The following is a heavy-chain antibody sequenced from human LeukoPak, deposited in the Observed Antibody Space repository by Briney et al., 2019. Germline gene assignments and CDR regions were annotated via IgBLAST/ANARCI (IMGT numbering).Heavy chain of an antibody. CDR1: GFTFSTYA. CDR2: ISGSGDIT. D-gene: IGHD3-10*01. Sequence: GGSLRLSCAASGFTFSTYAMSWVRQAPGKGLEWVSAISGSGDITYLADSVKGRFTISRDNAKNSLYLQVSSLRAEDTAWYYCARGQNYYGSGSQTFDIWGQGTMVTVSS. J-gene: IGHJ3*02. CDR3: ARGQNYYGSGSQTFDI. V-gene: IGHV3-23*01.